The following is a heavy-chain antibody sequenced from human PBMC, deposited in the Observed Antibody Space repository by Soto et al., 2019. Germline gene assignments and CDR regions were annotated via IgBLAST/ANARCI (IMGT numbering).Heavy chain of an antibody. CDR3: ARDLWVEPELYYYGMDV. Sequence: SETLSLTCTVSGDSISSADYYWSWIRQTPGKGLEWIGHIFYSGTTYYNPSLKSRLTISVDTSKNHFSLRLTSVTAADTAVYYCARDLWVEPELYYYGMDVGGQGTTVTVSS. CDR1: GDSISSADYY. V-gene: IGHV4-30-4*01. CDR2: IFYSGTT. D-gene: IGHD1-1*01. J-gene: IGHJ6*02.